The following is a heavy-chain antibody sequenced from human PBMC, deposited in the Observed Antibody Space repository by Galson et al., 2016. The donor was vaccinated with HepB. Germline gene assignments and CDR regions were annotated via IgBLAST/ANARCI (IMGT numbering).Heavy chain of an antibody. V-gene: IGHV4-38-2*02. J-gene: IGHJ4*02. D-gene: IGHD2-15*01. CDR2: ISHGGDT. CDR1: GYSISGSSGYF. Sequence: SETLSLTCGVSGYSISGSSGYFWAWIRQPPGKGLEWIGSISHGGDTYFNPSLRSRVILSVDKSNNQFSLKLSSVTAADTALYYCLRDTAYCRGGSDYWGQGTQVTVSS. CDR3: LRDTAYCRGGSDY.